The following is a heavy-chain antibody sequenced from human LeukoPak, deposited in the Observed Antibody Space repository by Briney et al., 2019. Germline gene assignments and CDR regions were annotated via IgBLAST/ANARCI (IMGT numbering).Heavy chain of an antibody. CDR2: IYYSGST. CDR1: GGSISSYY. Sequence: SETLSLTCTASGGSISSYYWSWIRQPPGKGLEWIGYIYYSGSTNYNPSLKSRVTISVDTSKNQFSLKLSSVTAADTAVYYCARDSAWSWFDPWGQGTLVTVSS. D-gene: IGHD2-15*01. CDR3: ARDSAWSWFDP. V-gene: IGHV4-59*01. J-gene: IGHJ5*02.